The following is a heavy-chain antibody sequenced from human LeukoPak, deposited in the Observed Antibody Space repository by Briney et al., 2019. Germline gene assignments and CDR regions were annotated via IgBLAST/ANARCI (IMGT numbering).Heavy chain of an antibody. CDR1: GITFGNSW. CDR3: ARDVPHNWFDT. Sequence: GGSLRLSCAASGITFGNSWMHWVRQGPGEGLVWISRINSDGGGAIYADSVKGRFTVSRDNAKNTLYLQMNSLRAEDTAVYYCARDVPHNWFDTWGQGTLVTVSS. V-gene: IGHV3-74*01. CDR2: INSDGGGA. J-gene: IGHJ5*02.